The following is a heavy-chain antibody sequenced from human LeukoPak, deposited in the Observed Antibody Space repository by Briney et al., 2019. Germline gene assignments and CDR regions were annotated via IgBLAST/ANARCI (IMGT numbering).Heavy chain of an antibody. CDR3: ARDNDWAFHY. D-gene: IGHD3-9*01. Sequence: QPGGSLRLSCAASGFTFSNYVMSWVRQAPGKGLEWVSYINHNGEMIFYPDFVKGRFTISRDNAKNSLYLQMNSLREQDTAVYYCARDNDWAFHYWGQGTLVTVSS. CDR1: GFTFSNYV. CDR2: INHNGEMI. V-gene: IGHV3-48*02. J-gene: IGHJ4*02.